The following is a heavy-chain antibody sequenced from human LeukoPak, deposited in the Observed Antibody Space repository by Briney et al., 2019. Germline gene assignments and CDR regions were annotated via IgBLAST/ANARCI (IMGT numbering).Heavy chain of an antibody. CDR2: INPNSGGT. CDR3: ARGGPPDRWELIID. V-gene: IGHV1-2*02. CDR1: GHTFTGYY. Sequence: ASVKVSCKASGHTFTGYYMHWVRQAPGQGLEWMGWINPNSGGTNYAQKFQGRVTMTRDTSISTAYMELSRLRSDDTAVYYCARGGPPDRWELIIDWGQGTMVTVSS. J-gene: IGHJ3*01. D-gene: IGHD1-26*01.